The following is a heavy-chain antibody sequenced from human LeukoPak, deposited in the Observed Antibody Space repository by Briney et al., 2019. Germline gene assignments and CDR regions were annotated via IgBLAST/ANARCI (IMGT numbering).Heavy chain of an antibody. CDR1: GYTFTSYF. Sequence: GASVKVSCKASGYTFTSYFMHWVRQAPGQGLDWMGIINPSGGSTSYAQNFQGRLTVTRDTSTSTVLMELTSLRSEDTAVYYCARDGSHWDFDSWGQGTLVTVSS. D-gene: IGHD7-27*01. CDR3: ARDGSHWDFDS. J-gene: IGHJ4*02. CDR2: INPSGGST. V-gene: IGHV1-46*01.